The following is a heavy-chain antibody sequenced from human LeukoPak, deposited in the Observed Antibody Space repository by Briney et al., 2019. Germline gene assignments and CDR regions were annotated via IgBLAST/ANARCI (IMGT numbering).Heavy chain of an antibody. J-gene: IGHJ4*02. Sequence: GSLRLSCVVSGFTFRDHYMAWIRQAPGKGLEWVSGIVGGGGSSYYADSVKGRFTISRDNSKNTLYLQMNSLRAEDTAVYYCAKRGSYPSYYFDYWGQGTLVTVSS. CDR2: IVGGGGSS. CDR3: AKRGSYPSYYFDY. V-gene: IGHV3-23*01. CDR1: GFTFRDHY. D-gene: IGHD1-26*01.